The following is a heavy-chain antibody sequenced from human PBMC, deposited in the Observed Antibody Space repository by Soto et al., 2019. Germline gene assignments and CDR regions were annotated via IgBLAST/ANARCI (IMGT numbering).Heavy chain of an antibody. Sequence: GGSLKVSCGASGFNFSSYAMNWGRQAPGKGLEGGSYISSSSSTIYYADSVKGRFTISRDNAKNSLYLQMNSLRDEDTAVYYCARDNLVGHSYGNQIHALDNWGQGTKVNVSS. D-gene: IGHD5-18*01. J-gene: IGHJ3*02. CDR3: ARDNLVGHSYGNQIHALDN. CDR2: ISSSSSTI. V-gene: IGHV3-48*02. CDR1: GFNFSSYA.